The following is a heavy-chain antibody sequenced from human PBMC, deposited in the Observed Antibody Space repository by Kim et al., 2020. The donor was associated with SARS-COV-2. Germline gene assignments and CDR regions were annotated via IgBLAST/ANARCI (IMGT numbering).Heavy chain of an antibody. CDR3: AKDRDLSSYSGSYYHDY. Sequence: GGSLRLSCAASGFTFSSYAMSWVRQAPGKGLEWVSAISGSGGSTYYADSVKGRFTISRDNSKNTLYLQMNSLRAEDTAVYYCAKDRDLSSYSGSYYHDYWGQGTLVTVSS. V-gene: IGHV3-23*01. CDR1: GFTFSSYA. D-gene: IGHD1-26*01. CDR2: ISGSGGST. J-gene: IGHJ4*02.